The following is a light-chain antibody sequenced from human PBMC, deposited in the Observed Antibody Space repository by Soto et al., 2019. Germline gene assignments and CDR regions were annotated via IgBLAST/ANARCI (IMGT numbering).Light chain of an antibody. Sequence: QSVLSQPPSASGTPGQRVTISCSGSSSNLGSNSVNWYQHLPGTAPKLVFYSNNQRPSGVPDRFSASKSGTSASLAISGLQSEDEADYYCAAGDDSLNGWVFGGGTKVTVL. J-gene: IGLJ3*02. CDR2: SNN. V-gene: IGLV1-44*01. CDR1: SSNLGSNS. CDR3: AAGDDSLNGWV.